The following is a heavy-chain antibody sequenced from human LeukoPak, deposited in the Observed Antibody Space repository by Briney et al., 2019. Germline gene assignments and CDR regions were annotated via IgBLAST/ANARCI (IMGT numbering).Heavy chain of an antibody. D-gene: IGHD1-26*01. J-gene: IGHJ4*02. V-gene: IGHV4-39*07. CDR3: ASRVSGSYSHY. CDR1: GGSISSSSYY. Sequence: SETLSLTCTVSGGSISSSSYYWGWIRQPPGKGLEWIGSIYYSGSTYYNPSLKSRVTISVDTSKNQFSLKLSSVTAADTAVYYCASRVSGSYSHYWGQGTLVTVSS. CDR2: IYYSGST.